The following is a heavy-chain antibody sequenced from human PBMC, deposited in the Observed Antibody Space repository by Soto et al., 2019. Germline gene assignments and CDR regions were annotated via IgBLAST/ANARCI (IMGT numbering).Heavy chain of an antibody. Sequence: GGSLRLSCAASGFIFSTYGMSWVRQVPGRGLEWVSGISGSGGGTYYTDSVKGRFTISRDNSENTLYLQMNSLRAEDTAVYYCGKGARVGATKTYHYAMDVWGQGTTVTVSS. V-gene: IGHV3-23*01. D-gene: IGHD1-26*01. CDR2: ISGSGGGT. J-gene: IGHJ6*02. CDR3: GKGARVGATKTYHYAMDV. CDR1: GFIFSTYG.